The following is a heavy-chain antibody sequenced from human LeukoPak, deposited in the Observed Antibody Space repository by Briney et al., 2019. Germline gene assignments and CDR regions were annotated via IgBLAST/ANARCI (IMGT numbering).Heavy chain of an antibody. J-gene: IGHJ5*02. D-gene: IGHD1-1*01. CDR3: ARQSSLSYCRAGTCWFDT. CDR2: VFHSGNT. CDR1: GDSINTNSYY. Sequence: SETLSLTCTVSGDSINTNSYYWACIRQPPGKGLEWIASVFHSGNTYYNPSLKSRVTMSVDTSKHQFFLRLSSVTATDTAVYYCARQSSLSYCRAGTCWFDTWGQGTLVTVSS. V-gene: IGHV4-39*01.